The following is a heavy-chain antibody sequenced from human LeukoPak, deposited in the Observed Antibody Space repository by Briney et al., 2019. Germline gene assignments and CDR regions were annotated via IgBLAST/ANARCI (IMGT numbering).Heavy chain of an antibody. CDR2: INPSGGST. Sequence: ASVKVSCKASGYTFTGYYMHWVRQAPGQGLEWMGIINPSGGSTSYAQKFQGRVTMTKDTSTSTVYMELSSLRSEDTAVYYCASYPRDSSGYYQKNFDYWGQGTLVTVSS. D-gene: IGHD3-22*01. CDR3: ASYPRDSSGYYQKNFDY. V-gene: IGHV1-46*01. CDR1: GYTFTGYY. J-gene: IGHJ4*02.